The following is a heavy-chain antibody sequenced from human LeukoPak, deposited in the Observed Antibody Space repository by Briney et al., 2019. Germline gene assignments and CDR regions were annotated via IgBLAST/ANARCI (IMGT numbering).Heavy chain of an antibody. CDR2: IKQDGSEK. Sequence: GGSLRLSCAASGFTFSSYWMSWVRQAPGKGLEWVANIKQDGSEKYYVDSVKGRFTISRDNAKNSLYLQMNSLRAEDTAVYYCAKDVSGWSRRYFDYWGQGTLVTVSS. D-gene: IGHD6-19*01. CDR1: GFTFSSYW. CDR3: AKDVSGWSRRYFDY. V-gene: IGHV3-7*01. J-gene: IGHJ4*02.